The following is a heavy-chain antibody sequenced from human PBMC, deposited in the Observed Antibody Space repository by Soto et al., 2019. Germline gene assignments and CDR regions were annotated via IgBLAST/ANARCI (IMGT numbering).Heavy chain of an antibody. J-gene: IGHJ4*02. CDR3: AKLPPRAQSLVRYYFDY. Sequence: GESLKISCKASGFTFTDYWIGWLRQMPGKGLEWMGIIFPDDSDIKYSTSFQGQVIISADRSITTAYLQMSSLKASDTAIYYCAKLPPRAQSLVRYYFDYWGQGTPVTVSS. V-gene: IGHV5-51*01. CDR2: IFPDDSDI. D-gene: IGHD3-10*01. CDR1: GFTFTDYW.